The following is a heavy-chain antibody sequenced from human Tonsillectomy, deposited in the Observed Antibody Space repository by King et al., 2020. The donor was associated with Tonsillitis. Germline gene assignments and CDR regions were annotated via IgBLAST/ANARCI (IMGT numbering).Heavy chain of an antibody. J-gene: IGHJ4*02. V-gene: IGHV3-21*01. CDR1: GFSFTTFS. Sequence: VQLVESGGGLGKPGGSLRLSCAASGFSFTTFSMNWVRQAPGKGLEGVASINSGGRFIFYADAVKGRFTISRDNANNSLSLQMNSLRADDTAVYYCSTWGAARHWGQGTLVTVSS. D-gene: IGHD6-6*01. CDR3: STWGAARH. CDR2: INSGGRFI.